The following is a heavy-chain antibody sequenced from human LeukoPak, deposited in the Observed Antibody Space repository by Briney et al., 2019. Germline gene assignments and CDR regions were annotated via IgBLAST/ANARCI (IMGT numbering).Heavy chain of an antibody. J-gene: IGHJ4*02. V-gene: IGHV1/OR15-1*04. CDR3: ARGPPNWGYDY. D-gene: IGHD7-27*01. CDR2: INPNSGGT. Sequence: ASVKVSCKASGYIFTDYYMHWVRQAPGQELGWMGRINPNSGGTNYAQKFQGRVTMTRDTSISTAYMELSSLRSDDTAVYYCARGPPNWGYDYWGPGTLVTVSS. CDR1: GYIFTDYY.